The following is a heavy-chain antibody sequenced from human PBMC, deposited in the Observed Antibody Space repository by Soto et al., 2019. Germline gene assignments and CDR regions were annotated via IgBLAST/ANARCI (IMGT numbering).Heavy chain of an antibody. CDR1: GFTFSTYA. Sequence: PGGSLRLSCAASGFTFSTYAMTWVRQAPGKGLEWVSVITGSGGSTSYADSVKGRFSISRDNSKNTLYLQMNSLRAEDTAVYYCARALPVAKGGFDPWGQGTLVTVSS. V-gene: IGHV3-23*01. CDR2: ITGSGGST. D-gene: IGHD2-2*01. CDR3: ARALPVAKGGFDP. J-gene: IGHJ5*02.